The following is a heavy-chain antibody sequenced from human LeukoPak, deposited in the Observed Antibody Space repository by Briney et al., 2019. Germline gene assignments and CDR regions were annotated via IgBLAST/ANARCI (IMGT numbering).Heavy chain of an antibody. CDR2: IYSGGST. J-gene: IGHJ4*02. Sequence: PGGSLRLSCAASGFTVSSNYMSWVRQAPGKGLEWVSVIYSGGSTYYADSVKGRFTISRDNSKNTLYLQMNSLRAEDTAVYYCARQYSYGIYYFDYWGQGTLVTVSS. D-gene: IGHD5-18*01. CDR3: ARQYSYGIYYFDY. CDR1: GFTVSSNY. V-gene: IGHV3-53*01.